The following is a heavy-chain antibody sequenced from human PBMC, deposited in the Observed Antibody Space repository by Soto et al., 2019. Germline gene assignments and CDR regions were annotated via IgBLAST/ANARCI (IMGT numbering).Heavy chain of an antibody. D-gene: IGHD6-6*01. Sequence: EEQLVESGGGLVKPGGSLRLSCAASGFTFSDFAMNWVRQAPGKGLEWVSTISGTSGNYIYYADSVKGRFTISRDNAQNSLYLQMNSLRADDTVVYYCARASPGLDVWGHGTTVIVSS. V-gene: IGHV3-21*01. J-gene: IGHJ6*02. CDR2: ISGTSGNYI. CDR1: GFTFSDFA. CDR3: ARASPGLDV.